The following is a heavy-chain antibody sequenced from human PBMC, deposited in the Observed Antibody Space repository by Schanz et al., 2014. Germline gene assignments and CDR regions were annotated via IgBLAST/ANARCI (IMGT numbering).Heavy chain of an antibody. D-gene: IGHD4-17*01. V-gene: IGHV3-48*01. CDR3: VRDTDYHFDY. J-gene: IGHJ4*02. CDR1: GFSFSSYS. Sequence: EVQLVESGGGLVQPGGSLRLSCAVSGFSFSSYSMSWVRQAPGKGLEWIAYISSGGTTIYYADSVKGRFTISRDNAKSSLYLQMNSLRAEDTAVYYCVRDTDYHFDYWGQGTLVTVSS. CDR2: ISSGGTTI.